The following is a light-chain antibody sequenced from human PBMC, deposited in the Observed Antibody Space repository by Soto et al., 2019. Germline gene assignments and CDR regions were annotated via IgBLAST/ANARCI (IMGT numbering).Light chain of an antibody. V-gene: IGKV3-11*01. CDR1: QSVSSY. CDR2: DAS. CDR3: QQRSNWPPLT. Sequence: ELVLTQSPATLSLSPGERATLSCRASQSVSSYLAWYQQKPGQAPRLLIYDASNRTTGIPARFSGSWSGTDFTLTISRLDPEDFAVYYCQQRSNWPPLTFGGGTKVEIK. J-gene: IGKJ4*01.